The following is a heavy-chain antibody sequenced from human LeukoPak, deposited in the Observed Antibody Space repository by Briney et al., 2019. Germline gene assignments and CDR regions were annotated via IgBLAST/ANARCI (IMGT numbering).Heavy chain of an antibody. CDR2: ISYDGSNK. CDR1: GFTFSSYA. CDR3: AREGGTEDIVVVPAASADY. D-gene: IGHD2-2*01. V-gene: IGHV3-30-3*01. J-gene: IGHJ4*02. Sequence: EAGGSLRLSCAASGFTFSSYAMHWVRQAPGKGLEWVAVISYDGSNKYYADSVKGRFTISRDNSKNTLYLQMNSLRAEDTAVYYCAREGGTEDIVVVPAASADYWGQGTLVTVSS.